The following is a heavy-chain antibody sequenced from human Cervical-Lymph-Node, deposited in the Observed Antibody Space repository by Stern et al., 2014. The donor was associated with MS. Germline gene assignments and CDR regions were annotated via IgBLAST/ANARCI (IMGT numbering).Heavy chain of an antibody. J-gene: IGHJ4*02. CDR1: SGSISSGGYY. CDR2: IYYNGNT. Sequence: QVQLVQSGQGLVKPSQTLSLTCTVSSGSISSGGYYWNWIRQHPGEGLEWIGSIYYNGNTFYSPSLKSRVSMSIDTSENQFSLNLNSVTAADTAVYYCARSYELRSGSYYGPTDYWGQGTLVTVSS. CDR3: ARSYELRSGSYYGPTDY. D-gene: IGHD3-10*01. V-gene: IGHV4-31*03.